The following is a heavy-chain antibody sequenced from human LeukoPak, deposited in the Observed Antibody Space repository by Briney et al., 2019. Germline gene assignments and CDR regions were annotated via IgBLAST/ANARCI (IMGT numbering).Heavy chain of an antibody. CDR3: TSDTVDTAVGIDY. J-gene: IGHJ4*02. CDR1: GFTFSSYD. D-gene: IGHD5-18*01. Sequence: GGSLRLSCAASGFTFSSYDMHWVRQAPGKGLVWVSRMNSDGTSTAYADSVKGRFTISRDNAKNTLYLQMNSLRAEDTAIYHCTSDTVDTAVGIDYWGQGTLVTVSS. V-gene: IGHV3-74*01. CDR2: MNSDGTST.